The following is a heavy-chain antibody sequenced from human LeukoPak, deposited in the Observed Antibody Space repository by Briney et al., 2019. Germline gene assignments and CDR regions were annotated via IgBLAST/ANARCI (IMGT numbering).Heavy chain of an antibody. V-gene: IGHV3-53*01. CDR3: VRDEPSRGWYD. Sequence: PGGCLRLSCAASGFTFSDYHMSWVRQAPGKGLEWVSAIVGGSTYYTESVKGRFTISRDNSKNTLYLQMNSLRAEDTAVYYCVRDEPSRGWYDWGQGTLVTVSS. J-gene: IGHJ4*02. CDR2: IVGGST. D-gene: IGHD6-19*01. CDR1: GFTFSDYH.